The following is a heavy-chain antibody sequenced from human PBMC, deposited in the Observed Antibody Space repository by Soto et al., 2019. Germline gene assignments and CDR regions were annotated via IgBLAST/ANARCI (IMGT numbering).Heavy chain of an antibody. CDR3: ARVFYYDILTGKSYNMDV. J-gene: IGHJ6*02. Sequence: VQLLESGGDLVQPRGSLRLSCEASGFTFSNYAMSWVRQAPGKGLEWVSVISGSGGSTNYADSAKGRFTISRDNSMDTLYLQMNSLRAEDTAVYYCARVFYYDILTGKSYNMDVWGQGTTVIVSS. CDR1: GFTFSNYA. V-gene: IGHV3-23*01. CDR2: ISGSGGST. D-gene: IGHD3-9*01.